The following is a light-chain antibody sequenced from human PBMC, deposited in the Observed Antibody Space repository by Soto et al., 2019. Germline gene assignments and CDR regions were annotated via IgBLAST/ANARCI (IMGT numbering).Light chain of an antibody. V-gene: IGKV3-15*01. Sequence: EIVLTQSPAALSVSPGEGATLSCRASQSISNSLAWYQQKPGQAPRLLIYIASTRATGIPARFSGRGSGTEFTLTISSLQSEDFAVYYCQHYNNWPFTFGPGTKVDIK. CDR1: QSISNS. J-gene: IGKJ3*01. CDR3: QHYNNWPFT. CDR2: IAS.